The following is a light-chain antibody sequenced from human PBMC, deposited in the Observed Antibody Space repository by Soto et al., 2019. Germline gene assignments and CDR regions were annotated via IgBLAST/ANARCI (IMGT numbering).Light chain of an antibody. Sequence: DIQMTQSPSSLSASVGDRVTITCQASQDISNLLNWYQQKPGKAPRLLIYDASNLESGVPSRFSGSGSGTDFTLTISSLQPDDFASYYCQQYNSYPRTFGQGTKLEIK. CDR3: QQYNSYPRT. CDR1: QDISNL. J-gene: IGKJ2*01. V-gene: IGKV1-33*01. CDR2: DAS.